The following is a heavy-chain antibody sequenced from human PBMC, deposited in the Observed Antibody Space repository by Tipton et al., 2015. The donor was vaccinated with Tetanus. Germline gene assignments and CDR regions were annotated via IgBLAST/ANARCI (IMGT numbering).Heavy chain of an antibody. CDR2: IFHSGST. D-gene: IGHD6-13*01. Sequence: GLVKPSETLSLTCNVSGDSIRRSYWSWIRQPPGKGLEWIGHIFHSGSTNYNPSLKSRVTMSVDTSKRQFSLKLNSVTAADTAVYYCARGWGSSWYYFDYWGQGILVTVSS. CDR1: GDSIRRSY. CDR3: ARGWGSSWYYFDY. V-gene: IGHV4-59*12. J-gene: IGHJ4*02.